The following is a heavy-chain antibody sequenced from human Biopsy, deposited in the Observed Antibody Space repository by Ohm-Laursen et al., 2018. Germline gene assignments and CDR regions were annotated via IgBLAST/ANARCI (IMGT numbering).Heavy chain of an antibody. CDR1: ADSIRNFY. CDR2: ASYSGYT. V-gene: IGHV4-59*08. Sequence: GTLSLTCPVSADSIRNFYWTWIRQPPGQGLEWIGHASYSGYTNYNPSLKSRVTISVDTSKNHFSLNLRSVTAADTAVYSCARLGNFWNAEDGLDLWGLGTMVTVSS. D-gene: IGHD3-3*01. J-gene: IGHJ3*01. CDR3: ARLGNFWNAEDGLDL.